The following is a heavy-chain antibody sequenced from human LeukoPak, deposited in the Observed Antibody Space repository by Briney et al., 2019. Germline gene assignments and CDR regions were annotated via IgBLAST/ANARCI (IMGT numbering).Heavy chain of an antibody. Sequence: SETLSLTCTVSGGSISRNSDYWGWIRQPPGKGLEWIGSIYYGGSTYFNPSLKSRVTISVDTSKNQFSLKLSSVTAADTAVYYCARSSGSSGYYLDYWGQGTLVTVSS. CDR2: IYYGGST. V-gene: IGHV4-39*07. CDR1: GGSISRNSDY. J-gene: IGHJ4*02. D-gene: IGHD3-22*01. CDR3: ARSSGSSGYYLDY.